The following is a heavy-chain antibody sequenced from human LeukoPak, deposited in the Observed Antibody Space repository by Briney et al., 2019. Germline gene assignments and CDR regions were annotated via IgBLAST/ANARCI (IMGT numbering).Heavy chain of an antibody. J-gene: IGHJ4*02. CDR2: IYYSGST. CDR3: ARRGSRGYFDY. Sequence: SQTLSLTCAVSGGSISSSSYYWGWIRQPPGKGLEWIGSIYYSGSTYYNPSLKSRVTISVDTSKNQFSLKLSSVTAADTAVYYCARRGSRGYFDYWGQGTLVTVSS. V-gene: IGHV4-39*01. CDR1: GGSISSSSYY. D-gene: IGHD3-16*01.